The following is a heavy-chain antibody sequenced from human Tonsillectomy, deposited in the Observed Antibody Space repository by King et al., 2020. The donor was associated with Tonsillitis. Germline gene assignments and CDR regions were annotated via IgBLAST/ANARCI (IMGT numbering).Heavy chain of an antibody. Sequence: VQLQQWGAGLLKPSETLSLTCAVYGGSLSGNYWSWIRQPPGKGLEWIGEINHSGNTNYNPSLKSRVTISVDTSKKQFSLKLNSVTAADTAVYYCAITLHSGDTDYYYGMDVWGQGTTVTVSS. CDR3: AITLHSGDTDYYYGMDV. CDR2: INHSGNT. V-gene: IGHV4-34*01. D-gene: IGHD6-25*01. J-gene: IGHJ6*02. CDR1: GGSLSGNY.